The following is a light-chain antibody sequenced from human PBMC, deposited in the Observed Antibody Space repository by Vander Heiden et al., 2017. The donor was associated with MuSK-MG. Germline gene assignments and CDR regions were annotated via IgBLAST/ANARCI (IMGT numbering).Light chain of an antibody. CDR3: QQCYSTPHT. Sequence: DIQMTQSPSSLSASVGERVTITCRASQSISSYLNWYQQKPGKAPKLLIYAASSLQSGVPSRFSGSGSGTDFTLTISSLQPEDVAAYYCQQCYSTPHTFGGGTKVEIK. J-gene: IGKJ4*01. CDR2: AAS. V-gene: IGKV1-39*01. CDR1: QSISSY.